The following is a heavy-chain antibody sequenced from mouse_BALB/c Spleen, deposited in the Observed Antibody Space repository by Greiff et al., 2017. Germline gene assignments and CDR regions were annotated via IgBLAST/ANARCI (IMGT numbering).Heavy chain of an antibody. D-gene: IGHD1-1*01. Sequence: QVQLQQSGPELVRPGVSVKISCKGSSYTFTDYAMHWVKQSHAKSLEWIGVISTYYGNTNYNQKFKGKATMTVDKSSSTAYMELARLTSEDSAVYYCARDTTDEGYFDVWGAGTTVTVSS. V-gene: IGHV1-67*01. CDR2: ISTYYGNT. CDR1: SYTFTDYA. J-gene: IGHJ1*01. CDR3: ARDTTDEGYFDV.